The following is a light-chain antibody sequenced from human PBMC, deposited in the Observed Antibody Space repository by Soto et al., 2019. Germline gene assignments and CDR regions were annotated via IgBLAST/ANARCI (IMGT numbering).Light chain of an antibody. Sequence: QCALTQPASVSGSPGQSITISCTGTSSDVGSYNLVSWYQQHPGKAPKLMIYGVSKRPSGVSNRFSGSKSGNTASLTISGLQAEDEADYYCCSYAGSSPYVFGTGTKVTVL. J-gene: IGLJ1*01. CDR1: SSDVGSYNL. V-gene: IGLV2-23*02. CDR2: GVS. CDR3: CSYAGSSPYV.